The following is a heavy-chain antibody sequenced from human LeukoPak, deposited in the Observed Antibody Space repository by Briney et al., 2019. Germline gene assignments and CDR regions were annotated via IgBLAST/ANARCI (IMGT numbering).Heavy chain of an antibody. Sequence: GGSLRLSCASSGFTFSSYGMHWVRQAPGKGLEWVAVIRYDGSNKYYADSVKGRFTISRDNSKNTLYLQMNSLRAEDTAVYYCARGSGYSYGLNDYWGQGTLVTVSS. CDR2: IRYDGSNK. V-gene: IGHV3-33*01. CDR1: GFTFSSYG. J-gene: IGHJ4*02. D-gene: IGHD5-18*01. CDR3: ARGSGYSYGLNDY.